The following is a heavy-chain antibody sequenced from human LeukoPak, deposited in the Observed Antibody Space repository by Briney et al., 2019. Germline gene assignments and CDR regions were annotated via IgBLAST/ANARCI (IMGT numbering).Heavy chain of an antibody. D-gene: IGHD3-16*02. Sequence: ASVKVSCKASGYTFTSYDINWVRQATGQGLEWMGWMNPNSGNTNYAQNLQGRVTMTTDTSTSTAYMELRSLRSDDTAVYYCARVLSLGYTTYYFDYWGQGTLVTVSS. J-gene: IGHJ4*02. CDR2: MNPNSGNT. CDR1: GYTFTSYD. V-gene: IGHV1-8*01. CDR3: ARVLSLGYTTYYFDY.